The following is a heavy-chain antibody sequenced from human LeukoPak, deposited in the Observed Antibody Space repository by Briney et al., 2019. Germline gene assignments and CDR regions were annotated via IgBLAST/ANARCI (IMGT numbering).Heavy chain of an antibody. J-gene: IGHJ6*03. CDR1: GFSFSSYS. V-gene: IGHV4-34*01. CDR2: INHSGST. Sequence: PGGSLRLSCAASGFSFSSYSMNWVRQAPGKGLEWIGEINHSGSTNYNPSLKSRVTISVDTSKNQFSLKLSSVTAADTAVYYCARWTRLRYFDWFHYYYYYYMDVWGKGTTVTISS. D-gene: IGHD3-9*01. CDR3: ARWTRLRYFDWFHYYYYYYMDV.